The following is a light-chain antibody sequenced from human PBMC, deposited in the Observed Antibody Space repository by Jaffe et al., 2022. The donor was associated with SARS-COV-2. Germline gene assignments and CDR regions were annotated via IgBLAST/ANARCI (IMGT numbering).Light chain of an antibody. CDR1: QSLVDSDGNTY. Sequence: DVVMTQSPLSLPVSLGQPASISCRSSQSLVDSDGNTYLNWFHQRPGQSPRRLIYRASTRVFGVPDRFSVSGSGTDFTLKISRVEAEDVGVYYCMQGTHWPPTFGQGTKVEIK. CDR3: MQGTHWPPT. CDR2: RAS. J-gene: IGKJ1*01. V-gene: IGKV2-30*01.